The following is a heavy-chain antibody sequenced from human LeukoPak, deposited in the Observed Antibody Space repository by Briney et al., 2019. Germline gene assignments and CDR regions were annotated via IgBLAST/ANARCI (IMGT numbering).Heavy chain of an antibody. CDR3: ARRVEGAFDI. CDR2: IYTSGTT. CDR1: GGSISSFS. Sequence: SETLSLTCTVSGGSISSFSWGWLRQPAGKGLEWIGRIYTSGTTNYNPSLKSRVAMSVDTSKNQFSLKLSSVTAADTAVYYCARRVEGAFDIWGQGTMVTVSS. D-gene: IGHD2-15*01. J-gene: IGHJ3*02. V-gene: IGHV4-4*07.